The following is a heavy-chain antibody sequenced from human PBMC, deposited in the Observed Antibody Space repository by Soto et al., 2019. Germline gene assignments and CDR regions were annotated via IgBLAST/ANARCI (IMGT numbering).Heavy chain of an antibody. CDR3: ARRSSGWYVVDWFDT. V-gene: IGHV5-51*01. D-gene: IGHD6-19*01. CDR1: GYSFTSYW. J-gene: IGHJ5*02. CDR2: IYPGDSDT. Sequence: GESLKISCKGSGYSFTSYWIGWVRQMPGKGLEWMGIIYPGDSDTRYSPSFQGQVTISADKSISTAYLQWSSLKASDTAMYYCARRSSGWYVVDWFDTWGQGTLVTVSS.